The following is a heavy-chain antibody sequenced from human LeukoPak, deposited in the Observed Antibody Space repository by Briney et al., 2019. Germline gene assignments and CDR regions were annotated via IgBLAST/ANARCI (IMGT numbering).Heavy chain of an antibody. D-gene: IGHD2-15*01. CDR2: INHSGST. J-gene: IGHJ5*02. CDR3: ARLRGYSGGFDP. CDR1: GGSFSGYY. V-gene: IGHV4-34*01. Sequence: PSGTLSLTCAVYGGSFSGYYWSWIRQPPGKGLEWIGEINHSGSTNYNPSLKSRVTISVDTSKNLFSLKLSSVTAADTAVYYCARLRGYSGGFDPWGQGTLVTVSS.